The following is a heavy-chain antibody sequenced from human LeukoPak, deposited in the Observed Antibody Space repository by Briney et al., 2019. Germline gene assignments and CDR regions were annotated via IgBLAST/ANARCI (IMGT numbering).Heavy chain of an antibody. V-gene: IGHV3-30*04. J-gene: IGHJ4*02. CDR2: ISYDGSNK. CDR1: GFTFSSYA. Sequence: GGSLRLSCAASGFTFSSYAMHWVRQAPGKGLEWVAVISYDGSNKYYADSVKGRFTISRDNSKNTLYLQMNSLRAEDTAVYYCARDPRRYSSSIDYWGQGTWSPSPQ. D-gene: IGHD6-13*01. CDR3: ARDPRRYSSSIDY.